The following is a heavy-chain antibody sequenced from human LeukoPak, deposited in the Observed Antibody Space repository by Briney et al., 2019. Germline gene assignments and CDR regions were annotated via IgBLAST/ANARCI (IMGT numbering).Heavy chain of an antibody. CDR1: GYTLTELS. Sequence: GASVKVSCKVSGYTLTELSMHWVRQAPGQGLEWMGWINPNSGGTNYAQKFQGRVTMTRDTSISTAYMELSRLRSDDTAVYYCARVDSGYDGWGYWGQGTLVTVSS. CDR2: INPNSGGT. D-gene: IGHD5-12*01. V-gene: IGHV1-2*02. J-gene: IGHJ4*02. CDR3: ARVDSGYDGWGY.